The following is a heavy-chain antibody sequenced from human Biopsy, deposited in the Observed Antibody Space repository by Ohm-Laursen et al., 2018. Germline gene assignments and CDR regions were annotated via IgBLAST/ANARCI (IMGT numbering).Heavy chain of an antibody. CDR2: INQAGTT. CDR1: GRTFSDYR. V-gene: IGHV4-34*08. Sequence: GTLSLTWVVFGRTFSDYRWTWIRQPPGKGLEWIGQINQAGTTNYNPSPKSRVSISADASKYEFSLRLTSVTAADTAVYLCGNEVHGRDYWGLGAQVTVSS. CDR3: GNEVHGRDY. J-gene: IGHJ4*02. D-gene: IGHD2-15*01.